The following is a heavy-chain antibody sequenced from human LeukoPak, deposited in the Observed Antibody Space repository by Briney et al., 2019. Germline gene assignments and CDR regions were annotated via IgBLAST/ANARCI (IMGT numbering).Heavy chain of an antibody. CDR2: IGASGHST. J-gene: IGHJ3*02. D-gene: IGHD2-2*01. V-gene: IGHV3-23*01. CDR3: ARGLSTVNDAFDI. Sequence: GGSLRLSCAASGFPFNSYAMNWVRQAPGKGLEWVSSIGASGHSTYYAGSLKGRFTISRDNSKTTLYLQMHSLSAEDTAVYYCARGLSTVNDAFDIWGQGTMVTVSS. CDR1: GFPFNSYA.